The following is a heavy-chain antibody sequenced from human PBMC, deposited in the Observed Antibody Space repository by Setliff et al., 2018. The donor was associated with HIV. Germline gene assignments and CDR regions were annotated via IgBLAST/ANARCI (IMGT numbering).Heavy chain of an antibody. CDR2: IYSGGSST. D-gene: IGHD3-9*01. CDR3: AKVYSYDILTGYYPSLEY. Sequence: GGSLRLSCAASGFTFSSYAMSWVRQAPGKGLEWVSLIYSGGSSTYYADSVKGRFTISRDNSKNTLYLQMNGLRAEDTAVYYCAKVYSYDILTGYYPSLEYWGQGTLVTVSS. J-gene: IGHJ4*02. V-gene: IGHV3-23*03. CDR1: GFTFSSYA.